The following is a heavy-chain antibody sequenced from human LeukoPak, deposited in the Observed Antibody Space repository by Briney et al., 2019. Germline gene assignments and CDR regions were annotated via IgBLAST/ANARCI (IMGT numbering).Heavy chain of an antibody. CDR3: ARGLGDSSGYYFSDN. Sequence: SVKVSCKTSGGTFSTSAISWVRRAPGQGLEWMGGIIPIFGTGNYAQKFQGRVTITADEFTSTAYMELSSLTSEDTAVYYCARGLGDSSGYYFSDNWGQGTLVTVSS. V-gene: IGHV1-69*13. CDR1: GGTFSTSA. CDR2: IIPIFGTG. D-gene: IGHD3-22*01. J-gene: IGHJ4*01.